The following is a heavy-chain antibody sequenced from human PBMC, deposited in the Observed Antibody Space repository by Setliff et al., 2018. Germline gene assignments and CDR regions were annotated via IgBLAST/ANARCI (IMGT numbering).Heavy chain of an antibody. V-gene: IGHV3-23*01. D-gene: IGHD3-16*01. CDR3: AKVPTWGSVDY. J-gene: IGHJ4*02. CDR1: GFSFSNHA. Sequence: LRLSCAASGFSFSNHAMSWVRQVPGKGLEWVSAITASGGSTYYADSVKGRFTISRDNSKNMLYLQMNSLRAEDTALYYCAKVPTWGSVDYWGQGTLVTVSS. CDR2: ITASGGST.